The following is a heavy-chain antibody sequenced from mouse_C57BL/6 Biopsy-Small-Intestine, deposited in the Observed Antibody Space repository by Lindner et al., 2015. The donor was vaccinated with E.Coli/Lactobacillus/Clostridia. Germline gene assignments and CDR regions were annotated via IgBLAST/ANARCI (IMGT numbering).Heavy chain of an antibody. V-gene: IGHV14-4*01. CDR1: GFSIKDDY. CDR2: IDPENGGT. J-gene: IGHJ1*03. CDR3: TTGGTGDWYFDV. D-gene: IGHD3-3*01. Sequence: VQLQESGAELVRPGASVKLSCTASGFSIKDDYMHWVKQRPEQGLEWIGWIDPENGGTEYASKFQGKATITADTSSNTAYLQLSSLTSEDTAVYYCTTGGTGDWYFDVWGTGTTVTVSS.